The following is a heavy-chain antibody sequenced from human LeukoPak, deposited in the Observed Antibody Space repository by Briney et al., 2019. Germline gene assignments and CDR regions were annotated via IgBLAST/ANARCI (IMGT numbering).Heavy chain of an antibody. CDR3: ARDYYGSGSYLDY. CDR2: IYHSGST. CDR1: GGSISSSNW. J-gene: IGHJ4*02. V-gene: IGHV4-4*02. D-gene: IGHD3-10*01. Sequence: SETLSLTCAVSGGSISSSNWWSWVRQLPGKGLEWIGEIYHSGSTNYNPSLKSRVTISVDKSKNQFSLKLSSVTAADTAVYYCARDYYGSGSYLDYWGQGTLVTVSS.